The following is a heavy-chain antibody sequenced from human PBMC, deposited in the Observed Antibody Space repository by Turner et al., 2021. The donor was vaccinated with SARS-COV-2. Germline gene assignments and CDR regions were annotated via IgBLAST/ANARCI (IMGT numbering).Heavy chain of an antibody. CDR1: GGSIRSQS. CDR2: VYKIGST. Sequence: GQLQESAPGLVRPSETLCVTCTVSGGSIRSQSWSWIRQSPGRGLEWMGYVYKIGSTNYTPTLRSRVTISADTSTNPLSLNLICMTAADTAVYYCARYTGSTSVYDHDINVWGQGTAVIVSS. J-gene: IGHJ6*02. V-gene: IGHV4-59*08. CDR3: ARYTGSTSVYDHDINV. D-gene: IGHD3-9*01.